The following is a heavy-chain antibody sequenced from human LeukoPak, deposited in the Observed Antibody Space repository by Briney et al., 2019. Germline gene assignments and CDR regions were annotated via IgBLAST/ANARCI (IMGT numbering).Heavy chain of an antibody. CDR3: ARGYCSGGSCYSLHYYYCMDV. J-gene: IGHJ6*03. V-gene: IGHV4-61*09. D-gene: IGHD2-15*01. CDR2: INHSGST. Sequence: SQTLSLTCTVSGGSISSGSYYWSWIRQPAGKGLEWIGEINHSGSTNYNPSLKSRVTIAVDTSKNQFSLKLNSVTAADTAVYYCARGYCSGGSCYSLHYYYCMDVWGKGTTVTVSS. CDR1: GGSISSGSYY.